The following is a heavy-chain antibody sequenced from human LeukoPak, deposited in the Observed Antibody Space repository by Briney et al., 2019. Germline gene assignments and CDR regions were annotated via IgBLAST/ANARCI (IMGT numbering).Heavy chain of an antibody. J-gene: IGHJ3*01. Sequence: GGSLRLSCAASGFTFSSYWMSWVRQPPGKGLEWVSVSSGSGTHTYYAASVKGRFTISRDNSNNTLYLQMNSLRAEDTAVYYCAKRAAYSRSSLVLPFDAFDLWGQGTMVTVSS. CDR2: SSGSGTHT. D-gene: IGHD6-6*01. CDR3: AKRAAYSRSSLVLPFDAFDL. V-gene: IGHV3-23*01. CDR1: GFTFSSYW.